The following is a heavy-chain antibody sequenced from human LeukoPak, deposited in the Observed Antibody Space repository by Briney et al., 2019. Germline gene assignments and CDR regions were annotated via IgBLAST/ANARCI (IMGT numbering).Heavy chain of an antibody. CDR2: IYYSGST. V-gene: IGHV4-59*01. D-gene: IGHD3-10*01. CDR3: ASMVPYYYYMDV. J-gene: IGHJ6*03. Sequence: PSETLSLTCTVSGGSISSYYWSWIRQPPGKGLEWIGYIYYSGSTNYNPSLKSRVTISVDTSKNQFSLKLSSVTAADTAVYCCASMVPYYYYMDVWGKGTTVTISS. CDR1: GGSISSYY.